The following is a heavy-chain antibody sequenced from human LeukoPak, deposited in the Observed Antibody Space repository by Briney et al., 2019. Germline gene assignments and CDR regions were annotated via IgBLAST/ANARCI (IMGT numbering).Heavy chain of an antibody. J-gene: IGHJ4*02. Sequence: SETLSLTCIVSGGSLHRSFWTWVRQPPGKGLRWIGRIYSSGTTDYSPSLKSRLTISIDTSMNQFSLRLAPVTAADTAVYYCGRRPAVDGPIDNWGQGILVAVSS. D-gene: IGHD3/OR15-3a*01. V-gene: IGHV4-59*01. CDR2: IYSSGTT. CDR3: GRRPAVDGPIDN. CDR1: GGSLHRSF.